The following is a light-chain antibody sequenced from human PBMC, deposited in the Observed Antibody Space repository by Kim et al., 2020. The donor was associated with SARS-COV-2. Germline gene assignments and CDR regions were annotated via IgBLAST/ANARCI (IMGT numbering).Light chain of an antibody. CDR3: QQYHNWWT. J-gene: IGKJ1*01. CDR2: AAS. CDR1: QSVSGD. V-gene: IGKV3-15*01. Sequence: SLSPGESATLSCRASQSVSGDLAWYQRRPGQVPRLLIYAASTRVSGIPARFSGSGSGTEFTLTISSLQSEDFAVYYCQQYHNWWTFGQGTKVDIK.